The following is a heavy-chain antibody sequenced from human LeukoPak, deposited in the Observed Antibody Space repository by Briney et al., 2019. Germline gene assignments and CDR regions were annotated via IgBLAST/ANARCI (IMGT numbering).Heavy chain of an antibody. CDR3: GRDLFGGGGFDP. CDR2: INPSGGST. Sequence: ASVKVSCKASGYTFTNFYIHWVRQAPGQGLEWMGIINPSGGSTSYAQKFQGRVTMTRDTSTRTVYMELGSLRSEDTAVYYCGRDLFGGGGFDPWGQGTLVTVSS. V-gene: IGHV1-46*01. D-gene: IGHD3-16*01. J-gene: IGHJ5*02. CDR1: GYTFTNFY.